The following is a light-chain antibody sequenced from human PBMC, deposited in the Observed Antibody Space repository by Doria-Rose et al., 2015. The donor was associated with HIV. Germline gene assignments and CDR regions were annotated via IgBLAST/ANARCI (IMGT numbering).Light chain of an antibody. CDR3: QQYYDTPS. J-gene: IGKJ3*01. V-gene: IGKV4-1*01. Sequence: TQTPESLGMSLGERATLNCKSNQSLLYTSTNYLAWYQQKPGQPTTLLIYWASTRQSGVPARLSGSGSGTDFTLTISSLEAEDVAVYYCQQYYDTPSFGPGTTVDIK. CDR2: WAS. CDR1: QSLLYTSTNY.